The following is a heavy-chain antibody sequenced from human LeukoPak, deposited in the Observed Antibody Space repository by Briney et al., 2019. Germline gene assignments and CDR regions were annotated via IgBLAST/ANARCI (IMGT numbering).Heavy chain of an antibody. CDR3: AKDRRVYYFDSSGFYFDY. CDR1: GFTFSSYA. V-gene: IGHV3-30*04. CDR2: ISYDGSNK. J-gene: IGHJ4*02. Sequence: GRSLRLSCAASGFTFSSYAMHWVRQAPGKGLEWVAVISYDGSNKYYADSVKGRFTISRDSSKNTLYLQMNSLRTEDTAVYYCAKDRRVYYFDSSGFYFDYWGQGTLVTVSS. D-gene: IGHD3-22*01.